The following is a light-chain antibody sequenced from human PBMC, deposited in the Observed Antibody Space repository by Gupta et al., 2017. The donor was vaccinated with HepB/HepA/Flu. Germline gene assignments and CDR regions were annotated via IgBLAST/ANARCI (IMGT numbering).Light chain of an antibody. V-gene: IGLV2-14*03. J-gene: IGLJ2*01. Sequence: QSALTQPASVSGSPGQSITISCTGTNSDIGGYNCVSWYQQYPGKTPKLLICDDSNRPSGISNRFSGSKSGNTASLTISGLQAEDEADYYCASCSTSGTLVLFGGGTKLTVI. CDR1: NSDIGGYNC. CDR2: DDS. CDR3: ASCSTSGTLVL.